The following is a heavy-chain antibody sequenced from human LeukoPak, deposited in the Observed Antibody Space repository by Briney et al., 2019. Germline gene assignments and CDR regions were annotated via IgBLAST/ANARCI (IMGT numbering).Heavy chain of an antibody. J-gene: IGHJ4*02. CDR2: INPNSGGT. V-gene: IGHV1-2*02. D-gene: IGHD1-1*01. Sequence: GASVKVSCKASGFTFSGYYMHWVRQAPGQGFEWMGWINPNSGGTNFARKFQGRVTMTRDTSINTVYMELSSLGSDDTAVYYCARESRDTAWSLDLWGQGTLVTVSS. CDR1: GFTFSGYY. CDR3: ARESRDTAWSLDL.